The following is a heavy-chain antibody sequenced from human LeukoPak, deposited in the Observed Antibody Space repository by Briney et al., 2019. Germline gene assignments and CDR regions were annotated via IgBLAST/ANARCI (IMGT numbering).Heavy chain of an antibody. CDR3: ARDGGYVRDYLDP. Sequence: PGGSLRLSCAASGLTFKSYAMHWVRQAPGKGLEWVGAIDFDGNKKYYADFVKGRLTFSRDNSKNTLYLQMSSLSTEDTAIYFCARDGGYVRDYLDPWGQGTLVTVSS. D-gene: IGHD3-10*02. V-gene: IGHV3-30*03. CDR2: IDFDGNKK. J-gene: IGHJ5*02. CDR1: GLTFKSYA.